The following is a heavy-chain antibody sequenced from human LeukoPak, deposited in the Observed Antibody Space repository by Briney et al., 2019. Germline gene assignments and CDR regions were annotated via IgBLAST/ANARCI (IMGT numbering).Heavy chain of an antibody. CDR1: GGSISNNYY. CDR3: ARHRRLWSSGWFFDY. CDR2: IYYSGST. Sequence: SETLSLTCTVSGGSISNNYYWGWIRQPPGKGLEWIGSIYYSGSTYYNPSLKSRLTISVDTSKNQFSLKLSSVTAADTALYYCARHRRLWSSGWFFDYWGQGTLVTVSS. J-gene: IGHJ4*02. V-gene: IGHV4-39*01. D-gene: IGHD6-19*01.